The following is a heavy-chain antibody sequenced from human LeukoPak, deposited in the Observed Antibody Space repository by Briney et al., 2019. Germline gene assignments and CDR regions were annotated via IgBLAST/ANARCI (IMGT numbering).Heavy chain of an antibody. Sequence: SETLSLTCTVSGGSISSYYWSWIRQPAGKGLEWIGRIYTSGSTNYNPSLKSRVTMSVDTSKNQFSLKLSSVTAADTAVYYCAREVRGQWLAPYYYYYYMDVWGKGTTVTVSS. CDR1: GGSISSYY. V-gene: IGHV4-4*07. CDR2: IYTSGST. CDR3: AREVRGQWLAPYYYYYYMDV. D-gene: IGHD6-19*01. J-gene: IGHJ6*03.